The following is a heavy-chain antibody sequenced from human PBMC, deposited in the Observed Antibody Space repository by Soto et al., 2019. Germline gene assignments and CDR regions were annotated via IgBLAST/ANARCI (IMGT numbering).Heavy chain of an antibody. D-gene: IGHD3-10*01. CDR1: GGSISSGGYY. CDR3: ASLGGSGSYNWFDP. CDR2: IYYSGST. J-gene: IGHJ5*02. Sequence: SETLSLTGTVSGGSISSGGYYWSWIRQHPGKGPEWIGYIYYSGSTYYNPSLKSRVTISVDTSKNQFSLKLSSVTAADTAVYYCASLGGSGSYNWFDPWGQGTLVTVSS. V-gene: IGHV4-31*03.